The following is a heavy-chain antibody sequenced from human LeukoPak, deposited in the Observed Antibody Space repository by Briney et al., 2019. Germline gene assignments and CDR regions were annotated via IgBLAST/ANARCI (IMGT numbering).Heavy chain of an antibody. V-gene: IGHV3-21*01. J-gene: IGHJ3*02. Sequence: GGSLRLSCAASGFLFNKYWMSWVRQAPGKGLEWVSSISTSSIYIYYADSVKGRFTISRDNAKNSLYLQMNSLRAEDTAVYYCARGQDTVVTSRDAFDIWGQGTMVTVSS. CDR2: ISTSSIYI. CDR1: GFLFNKYW. D-gene: IGHD4-23*01. CDR3: ARGQDTVVTSRDAFDI.